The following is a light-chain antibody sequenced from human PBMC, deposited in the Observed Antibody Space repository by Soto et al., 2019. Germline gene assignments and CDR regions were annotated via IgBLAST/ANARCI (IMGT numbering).Light chain of an antibody. CDR1: ETISTY. V-gene: IGKV1-39*01. CDR3: QQSYSTIT. J-gene: IGKJ5*01. CDR2: GAS. Sequence: DLQMTQSPSSLSASVGDRVTLTCRASETISTYLNWYQQKPGKAPKLLIYGASSLQSGVPARFSGSGSGTDFTLTISSLQPEDFATYYCQQSYSTITFGQGTRLDIK.